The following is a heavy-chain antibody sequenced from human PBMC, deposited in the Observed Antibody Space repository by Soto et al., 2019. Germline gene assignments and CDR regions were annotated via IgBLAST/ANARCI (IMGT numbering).Heavy chain of an antibody. CDR1: GFTLSDYA. CDR2: ISGSGDST. D-gene: IGHD3-10*01. V-gene: IGHV3-23*01. J-gene: IGHJ6*02. CDR3: AKEFLQDRGQDYYYGMDL. Sequence: EVQVLESGGGFVQPGGSLRLSWAASGFTLSDYAMTWVRQGAGKGLEWVSAISGSGDSTYYTDSVKGRFTNSRDNSKNPLNLEMNGLRAEDTAVYYCAKEFLQDRGQDYYYGMDLWGQGTTVTVSS.